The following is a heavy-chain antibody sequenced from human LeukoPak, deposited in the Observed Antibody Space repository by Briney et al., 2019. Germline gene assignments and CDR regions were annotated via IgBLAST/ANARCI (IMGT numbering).Heavy chain of an antibody. CDR2: IIPIFGTA. D-gene: IGHD2-15*01. Sequence: ASVKVSCKASGGTFSSYAISWVRQAPGQGLEWMGGIIPIFGTANYAQKFQGRVTITADKSTSTAYMELSSLRSEDTAVYYCARSCGALVVVAATRCFDYWGQGTLVTVSS. V-gene: IGHV1-69*06. CDR1: GGTFSSYA. CDR3: ARSCGALVVVAATRCFDY. J-gene: IGHJ4*02.